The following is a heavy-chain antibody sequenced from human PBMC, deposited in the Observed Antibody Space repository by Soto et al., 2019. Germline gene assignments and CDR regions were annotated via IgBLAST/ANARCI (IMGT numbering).Heavy chain of an antibody. CDR3: AKDRGLVVTAAMFAYYYGMDV. D-gene: IGHD2-2*01. Sequence: EVQLVESGGVVVQPGGSLRLSCAASGFTFDDYTMHWVRQAPGKGLEWVSLISWDGGSTYYADSVKGRFTISRDNSKNSLYLQMNSLRTEDTALYYCAKDRGLVVTAAMFAYYYGMDVWGQGTTVTVS. CDR2: ISWDGGST. V-gene: IGHV3-43*01. J-gene: IGHJ6*02. CDR1: GFTFDDYT.